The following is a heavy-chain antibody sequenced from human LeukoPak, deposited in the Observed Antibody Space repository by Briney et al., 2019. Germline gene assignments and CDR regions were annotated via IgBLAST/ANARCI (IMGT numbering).Heavy chain of an antibody. D-gene: IGHD3-9*01. Sequence: GWSLTLSCSASGITFGTDAMHWVRLVPRKGLQWVARINADGRATAYADSVKGRYVSSRANSKNMLYLQLNSLSIEVRAVYYGVHGASFDGGGQGTLVSAS. J-gene: IGHJ4*02. CDR1: GITFGTDA. V-gene: IGHV3-74*03. CDR3: VHGASFDG. CDR2: INADGRAT.